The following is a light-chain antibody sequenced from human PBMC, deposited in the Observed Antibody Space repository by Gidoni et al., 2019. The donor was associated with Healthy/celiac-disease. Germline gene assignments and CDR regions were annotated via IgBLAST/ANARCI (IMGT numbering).Light chain of an antibody. J-gene: IGLJ2*01. V-gene: IGLV3-1*01. CDR2: QDS. Sequence: SYELTQPPSVSASPGQTASITCSGDKLGDKYACWYQQKPGQSPVLVIYQDSKRPSGIPERFSGSNSGNTATLTISGTQAMDEADYYCQAWDSSTAGVVFGGGTKLTVL. CDR3: QAWDSSTAGVV. CDR1: KLGDKY.